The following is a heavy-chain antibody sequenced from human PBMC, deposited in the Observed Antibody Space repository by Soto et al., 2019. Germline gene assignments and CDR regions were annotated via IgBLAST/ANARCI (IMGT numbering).Heavy chain of an antibody. J-gene: IGHJ5*02. CDR1: GGTFSSYA. D-gene: IGHD6-19*01. V-gene: IGHV1-69*01. CDR2: IIPIFGTA. Sequence: QVQLVQSGAEVKKPGSSVKVSCKASGGTFSSYAISWVRQAPGQGLEWMGGIIPIFGTANYAQKCQGRVTITADESTSTAYMELSSLKSEDTAVYYCARCRSGWYGEDNWFDPWSQGTLVTVSS. CDR3: ARCRSGWYGEDNWFDP.